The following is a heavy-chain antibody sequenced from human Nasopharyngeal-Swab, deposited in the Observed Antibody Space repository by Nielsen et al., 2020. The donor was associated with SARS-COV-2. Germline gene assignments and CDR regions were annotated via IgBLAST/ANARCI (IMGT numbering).Heavy chain of an antibody. J-gene: IGHJ5*02. CDR3: AKYNWNTMATFDP. CDR1: GFIFSSDA. Sequence: GESLKISCAASGFIFSSDAMSWVRQAPAKGLEWVSAISFSDQSRHYAESVKGRFTISRDNSKNTLYLQMNSLRAEDTAVYYCAKYNWNTMATFDPWGQGTLVTVSS. V-gene: IGHV3-23*01. D-gene: IGHD1-20*01. CDR2: ISFSDQSR.